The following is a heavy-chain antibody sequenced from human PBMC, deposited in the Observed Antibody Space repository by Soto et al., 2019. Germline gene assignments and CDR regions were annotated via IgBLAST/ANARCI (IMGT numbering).Heavy chain of an antibody. Sequence: QVQLVQSGAEVKKPGSSVKVSCKASGGTFSSYAISWVRQAPGQGLEWMGGIIPIFGTANYAQKFQGRVTITAEEATSTAYIELSSLRAADTAVYYCAGHVPAAGYYYGMDVWGQGTTVTVSS. J-gene: IGHJ6*02. CDR1: GGTFSSYA. D-gene: IGHD2-2*01. V-gene: IGHV1-69*12. CDR3: AGHVPAAGYYYGMDV. CDR2: IIPIFGTA.